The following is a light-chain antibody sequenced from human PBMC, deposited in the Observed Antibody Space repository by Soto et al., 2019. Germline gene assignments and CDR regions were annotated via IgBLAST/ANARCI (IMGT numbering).Light chain of an antibody. CDR2: DAS. CDR3: QQYSSHWT. CDR1: QSISSW. J-gene: IGKJ1*01. V-gene: IGKV1-5*01. Sequence: DIQMTQSPSTLSASVGDRVTISCRASQSISSWLAWYQQKPGKAPNLLIYDASSLQSGVPSRFSGIRSGTEFTLTISSLQPDDFATYYCQQYSSHWTFGQGTKVDIK.